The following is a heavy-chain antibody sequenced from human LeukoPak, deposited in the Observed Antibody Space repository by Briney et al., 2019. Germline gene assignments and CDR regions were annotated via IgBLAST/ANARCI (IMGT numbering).Heavy chain of an antibody. Sequence: GGSLRLSCAASGFTFSSYSMNWVRQAPGKGLEWVSYISSSSSTIYYADSVKGRFTISRDNAKNSLYLQMNSLRAEDTAVCYCARDVSRISDYWGRGTLVTVSS. V-gene: IGHV3-48*01. D-gene: IGHD2-15*01. CDR2: ISSSSSTI. CDR1: GFTFSSYS. CDR3: ARDVSRISDY. J-gene: IGHJ4*02.